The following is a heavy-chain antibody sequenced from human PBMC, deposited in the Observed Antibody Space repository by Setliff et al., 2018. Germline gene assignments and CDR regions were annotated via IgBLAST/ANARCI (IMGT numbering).Heavy chain of an antibody. CDR1: GFTFSSYA. CDR3: ARVAPFSPSNYYYYGMDV. J-gene: IGHJ6*02. CDR2: ISGSGGST. V-gene: IGHV3-23*01. Sequence: PGGSLRLSCAASGFTFSSYAMSWVRQAPGKGLEWVSAISGSGGSTYYADSVKGRFTISRDNAKNSLYLQMNSLRAEDTAVYYCARVAPFSPSNYYYYGMDVWGQGTTVTV. D-gene: IGHD3-3*01.